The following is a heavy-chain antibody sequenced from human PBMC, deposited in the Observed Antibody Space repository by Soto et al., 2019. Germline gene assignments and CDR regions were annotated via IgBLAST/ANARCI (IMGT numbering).Heavy chain of an antibody. Sequence: SETLSLTCTVSGGSISSGGYYWSWIRQHPGKGLEWIGYIYYSGSTYYNPSLKSRVTISVDTSKNQFSLKLSSVTAADTAVYYCARGGIFWSGYDYYYYYGMDVWGQGTTVTVSS. CDR2: IYYSGST. CDR1: GGSISSGGYY. CDR3: ARGGIFWSGYDYYYYYGMDV. D-gene: IGHD3-3*01. V-gene: IGHV4-31*03. J-gene: IGHJ6*02.